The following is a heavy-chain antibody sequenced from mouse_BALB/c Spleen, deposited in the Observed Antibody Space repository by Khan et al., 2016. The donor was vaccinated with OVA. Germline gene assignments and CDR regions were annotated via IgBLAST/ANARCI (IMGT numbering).Heavy chain of an antibody. CDR3: ARPPYFSYTLDY. J-gene: IGHJ4*01. D-gene: IGHD2-10*01. Sequence: LVESGPELKKPGETVKISCKASGYTFTNYGMNWVKQSPGKALKWMGWINTYTGEPTYAVDFKGRFAFSLETSASTAYLQINNLKNEDTATYFCARPPYFSYTLDYWGQGTSVTVAS. CDR1: GYTFTNYG. V-gene: IGHV9-3-1*01. CDR2: INTYTGEP.